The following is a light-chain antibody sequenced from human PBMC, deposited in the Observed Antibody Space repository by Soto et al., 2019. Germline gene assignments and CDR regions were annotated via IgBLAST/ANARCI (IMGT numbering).Light chain of an antibody. CDR3: QTWDTGIRV. J-gene: IGLJ3*02. CDR1: SGHSSYA. Sequence: QAVVTQSPSASASLGASVKLTCTLSSGHSSYAIAWHQQQPGKGPRYLMKLNGDGSHTKGDGIPDRFSGSSSGTERYLTIASLQSEDEADYYCQTWDTGIRVFGGGTKLIVL. V-gene: IGLV4-69*01. CDR2: LNGDGSH.